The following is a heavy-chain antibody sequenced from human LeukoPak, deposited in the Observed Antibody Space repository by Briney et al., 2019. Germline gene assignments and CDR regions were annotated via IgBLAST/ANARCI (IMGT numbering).Heavy chain of an antibody. J-gene: IGHJ4*02. CDR2: IYHSGST. D-gene: IGHD6-13*01. Sequence: SQTLSLTCAVSGGSISSGGYSWSWIRQPPGKGLEWIGYIYHSGSTYYNPSLKSRVTISVDRSKNQFSLKLSSVTAADTAVYYCARSSKEGYSSSWTLDYWGQGTLVTVSS. CDR3: ARSSKEGYSSSWTLDY. V-gene: IGHV4-30-2*01. CDR1: GGSISSGGYS.